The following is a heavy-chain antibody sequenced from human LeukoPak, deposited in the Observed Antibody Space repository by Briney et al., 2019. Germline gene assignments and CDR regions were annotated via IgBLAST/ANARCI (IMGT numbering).Heavy chain of an antibody. CDR1: GGSISSYY. CDR3: ARVKRYSSSWPTGYFDY. V-gene: IGHV4-59*01. Sequence: KPSETLSLTCTVSGGSISSYYWSWIRQPPGKGLEWSGYIYYSGSTNYNPSLKSRVTISVDTSKNQFSLKLSSVTAADTAVYYCARVKRYSSSWPTGYFDYWGQGTLVTVSS. D-gene: IGHD6-13*01. CDR2: IYYSGST. J-gene: IGHJ4*02.